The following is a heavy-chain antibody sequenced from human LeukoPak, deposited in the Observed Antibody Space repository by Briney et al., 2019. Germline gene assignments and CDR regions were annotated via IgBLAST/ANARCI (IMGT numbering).Heavy chain of an antibody. D-gene: IGHD3-22*01. V-gene: IGHV1-69*13. Sequence: ASVKVSCKASGGTFSSYAISWVRQAPGQGLEWMGGIIPIFGTANYAQKFQGRVTITADESTSTAYMELSGLRSEDTAVYYCARDYYYDSSGWFDPWGQGTLVTVSS. J-gene: IGHJ5*02. CDR3: ARDYYYDSSGWFDP. CDR2: IIPIFGTA. CDR1: GGTFSSYA.